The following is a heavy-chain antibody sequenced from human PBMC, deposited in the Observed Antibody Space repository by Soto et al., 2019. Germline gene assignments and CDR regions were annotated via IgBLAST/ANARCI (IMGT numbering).Heavy chain of an antibody. D-gene: IGHD2-15*01. Sequence: QVQLVESGGGVVQPGRSLRLSCAASGFTFSSYGMHWVRQAPGKGLEWVAVIWYDGSNKYYADSVKGRLTISRDNSKNTLYLQMNSLRAEDTAVYYCARDRTEDPYDAFDIWGQGTMVTVSS. CDR2: IWYDGSNK. J-gene: IGHJ3*02. CDR3: ARDRTEDPYDAFDI. CDR1: GFTFSSYG. V-gene: IGHV3-33*01.